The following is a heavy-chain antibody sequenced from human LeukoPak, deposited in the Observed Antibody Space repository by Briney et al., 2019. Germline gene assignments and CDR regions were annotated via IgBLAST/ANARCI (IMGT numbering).Heavy chain of an antibody. CDR2: INHSGST. V-gene: IGHV4-34*01. CDR3: ARGRRCSSTSCPNWFDP. CDR1: GGSFSGYY. D-gene: IGHD2-2*01. Sequence: PSETLSLTCAVSGGSFSGYYWSWIRQPPGKGLEWIGEINHSGSTNYNPSLKSRVTISVDTSKNQFSLKLSSVTAADTAVYYCARGRRCSSTSCPNWFDPWGQGTLVTVSS. J-gene: IGHJ5*02.